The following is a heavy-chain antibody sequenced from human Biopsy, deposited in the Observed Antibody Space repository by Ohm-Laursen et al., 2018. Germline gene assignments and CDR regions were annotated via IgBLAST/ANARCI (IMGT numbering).Heavy chain of an antibody. D-gene: IGHD1-1*01. CDR3: ARNVRLEMTDHSGVTTYSRYFAMDA. V-gene: IGHV3-11*01. Sequence: SLRLSCTASGFTFTDYDISWVRHVPGQGLEWLALISPSSTTIYYADSVRGRFFFSRDDAKNSVSLEMSSLRADDTALYFCARNVRLEMTDHSGVTTYSRYFAMDAWGRGTTVTVAS. CDR1: GFTFTDYD. J-gene: IGHJ6*02. CDR2: ISPSSTTI.